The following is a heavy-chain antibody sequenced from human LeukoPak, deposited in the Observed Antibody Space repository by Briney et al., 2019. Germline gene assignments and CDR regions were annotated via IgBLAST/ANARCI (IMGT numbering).Heavy chain of an antibody. CDR3: ARDPCGGSCCSSWFDP. CDR2: ISAYNGNT. V-gene: IGHV1-18*04. J-gene: IGHJ5*02. Sequence: GASVKVSCKASGYTFTGYYMHWVRQAPGQGLEWMGWISAYNGNTNYAQKLQGRVTMTTDTSTSTAYMELRSLRSDDTAVYYCARDPCGGSCCSSWFDPWGQGTLVTVSS. CDR1: GYTFTGYY. D-gene: IGHD2-15*01.